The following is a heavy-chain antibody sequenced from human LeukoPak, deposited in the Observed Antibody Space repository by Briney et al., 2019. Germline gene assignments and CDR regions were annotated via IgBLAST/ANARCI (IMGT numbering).Heavy chain of an antibody. D-gene: IGHD1-26*01. V-gene: IGHV3-21*04. CDR2: ISSSSSYI. Sequence: GGSLRLSCAASGFTFSSYSMNWVRQAPGKGLEWVSSISSSSSYIYYADSVKGRFTISRDNAKNSLYLQMNSLRAEDTAVYYCARVSQGARIVGATTLADYWGQGTLVTVSS. J-gene: IGHJ4*02. CDR3: ARVSQGARIVGATTLADY. CDR1: GFTFSSYS.